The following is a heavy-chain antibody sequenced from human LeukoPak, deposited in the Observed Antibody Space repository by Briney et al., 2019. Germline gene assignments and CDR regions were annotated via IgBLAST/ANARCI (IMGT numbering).Heavy chain of an antibody. D-gene: IGHD6-13*01. J-gene: IGHJ4*02. CDR3: ARDPRRDIAAAEGY. CDR2: ISSSSSYI. Sequence: PGGSLRLSCAASGFTFSSYSMNWVRQAPGKGLEWVSSISSSSSYIYYADSVKGRFTISRDNAKNSLYLQMNSLRAGDTAVYYCARDPRRDIAAAEGYWGQGTLVTVSS. CDR1: GFTFSSYS. V-gene: IGHV3-21*01.